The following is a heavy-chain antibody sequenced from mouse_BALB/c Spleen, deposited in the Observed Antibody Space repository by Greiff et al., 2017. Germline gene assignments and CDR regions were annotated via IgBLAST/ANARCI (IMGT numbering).Heavy chain of an antibody. CDR2: ISSGGSYT. CDR1: GFTFSSYT. CDR3: TRDGDYGA. V-gene: IGHV5-6-4*01. Sequence: EVMLVESGGGLVKPGGSLKLSCAASGFTFSSYTMSWVRQTPEKRLEWVATISSGGSYTYYPDSVKGRFTISRDNAKNTLYLQMSSLKSEDTAMYYCTRDGDYGAWGQGTTLTVSS. J-gene: IGHJ2*01. D-gene: IGHD2-13*01.